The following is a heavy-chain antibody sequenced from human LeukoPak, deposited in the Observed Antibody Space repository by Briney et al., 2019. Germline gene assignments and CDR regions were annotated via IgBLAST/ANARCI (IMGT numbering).Heavy chain of an antibody. V-gene: IGHV1-18*04. D-gene: IGHD6-13*01. J-gene: IGHJ1*01. CDR2: ISPYNGHT. CDR1: GYTFTSYG. Sequence: ASVKVSCKVSGYTFTSYGISWVRQAPGQGLEWMGWISPYNGHTNYAQPFQGRVTMTTDTSTSTAYMELRSLRSDDTAVYYCARGFSSSWYAEYFQHWGQDTLVTVSS. CDR3: ARGFSSSWYAEYFQH.